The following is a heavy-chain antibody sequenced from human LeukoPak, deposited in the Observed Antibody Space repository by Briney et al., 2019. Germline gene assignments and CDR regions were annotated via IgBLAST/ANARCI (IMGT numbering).Heavy chain of an antibody. CDR3: AREKYYDSSGTI. CDR2: IYYSGST. J-gene: IGHJ4*02. Sequence: SETLSLTCTVSGGSISSYYWSWIWQPPGKGLEWIGYIYYSGSTNYNPSLKSRVTISVDTSKNQFSLKLSSVTAADTAVYYCAREKYYDSSGTIWGQGTLVTVSS. CDR1: GGSISSYY. V-gene: IGHV4-59*01. D-gene: IGHD3-22*01.